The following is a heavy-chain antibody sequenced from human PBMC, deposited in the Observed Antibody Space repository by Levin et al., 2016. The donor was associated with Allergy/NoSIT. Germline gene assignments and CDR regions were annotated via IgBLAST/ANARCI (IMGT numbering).Heavy chain of an antibody. CDR1: GGSISSYY. CDR3: ARHPYDSSGYYWFDP. CDR2: IYYSGST. D-gene: IGHD3-22*01. Sequence: GSLRLSCTVSGGSISSYYWSWIRQPPRKGLEWIGYIYYSGSTNYNPSLKSRVTISVDTSKNQFSLKLSSVTAADTAVYYCARHPYDSSGYYWFDPWGQGTLVTVSS. V-gene: IGHV4-59*08. J-gene: IGHJ5*02.